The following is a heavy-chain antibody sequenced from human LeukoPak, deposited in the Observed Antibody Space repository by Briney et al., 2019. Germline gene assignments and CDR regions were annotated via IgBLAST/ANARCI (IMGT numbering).Heavy chain of an antibody. CDR1: GGSISSGSYY. J-gene: IGHJ5*02. CDR3: ARNMVRGEGWFDP. CDR2: IYTSGST. V-gene: IGHV4-61*02. Sequence: SQTLSLTCTVSGGSISSGSYYWSWIRPPAGKGLEWIGRIYTSGSTNYNPSLKSRVTISVDTSKNQFSLKLSSVTAADTAVYYCARNMVRGEGWFDPWGQGTLVTVSS. D-gene: IGHD3-10*01.